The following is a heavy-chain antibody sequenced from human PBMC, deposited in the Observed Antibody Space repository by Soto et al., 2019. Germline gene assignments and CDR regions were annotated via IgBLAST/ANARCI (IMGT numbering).Heavy chain of an antibody. CDR1: GGSISSSSYY. J-gene: IGHJ4*02. Sequence: PSETLSLTCTVSGGSISSSSYYWGWIRQPPGKGLEWIGSIYYSGSTYYIPSLKSRVTISVDTSKNQFSLKLSSVTAADTAVYYCARVWRRFLEWWTFDYWGQGTLVTVSS. CDR3: ARVWRRFLEWWTFDY. V-gene: IGHV4-39*01. D-gene: IGHD3-3*01. CDR2: IYYSGST.